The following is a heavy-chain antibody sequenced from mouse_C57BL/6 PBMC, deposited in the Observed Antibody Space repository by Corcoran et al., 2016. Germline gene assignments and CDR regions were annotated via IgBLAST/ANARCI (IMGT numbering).Heavy chain of an antibody. V-gene: IGHV3-6*01. CDR3: ALTGTWYFDV. CDR1: GYSITSGYY. Sequence: DVQLQESGPGLVKPSQSLSLTCSVTGYSITSGYYWNWIRQFPGNKLEWMGYISYDGSNNYNPSLKNRISITRDASKNQFFLKLNSVTTEDTATYYCALTGTWYFDVWGTGTTVTVSS. J-gene: IGHJ1*03. CDR2: ISYDGSN. D-gene: IGHD4-1*01.